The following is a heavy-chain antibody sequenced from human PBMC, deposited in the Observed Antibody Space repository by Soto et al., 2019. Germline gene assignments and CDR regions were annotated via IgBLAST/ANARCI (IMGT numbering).Heavy chain of an antibody. J-gene: IGHJ6*02. D-gene: IGHD6-19*01. Sequence: QVQLQESGPGLVKPSETLSLTCTVSGGSVSSGSYYWSWIRQPPGKGLEWIGYIYYSGSTNYNPSLKSRVTISVDTSKNQFSLKLSSVTAADTAVYYCAKIGPVAPESHGMDVWGQGTTVTVSS. CDR1: GGSVSSGSYY. CDR3: AKIGPVAPESHGMDV. V-gene: IGHV4-61*01. CDR2: IYYSGST.